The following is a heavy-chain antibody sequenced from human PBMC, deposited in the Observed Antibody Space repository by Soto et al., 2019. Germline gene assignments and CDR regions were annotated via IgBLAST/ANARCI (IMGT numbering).Heavy chain of an antibody. J-gene: IGHJ5*02. V-gene: IGHV4-31*03. Sequence: PSETPSLTCTVSGGSISSGGYYWSWIRQHPGKGLEWIGYIYYSGSTYYNPSLKSRVTISVDTSKNQFSLKLSSVTAADTAVYYCARGHTTVTDNCFDPWGQGTLVTVSS. CDR1: GGSISSGGYY. CDR3: ARGHTTVTDNCFDP. D-gene: IGHD4-17*01. CDR2: IYYSGST.